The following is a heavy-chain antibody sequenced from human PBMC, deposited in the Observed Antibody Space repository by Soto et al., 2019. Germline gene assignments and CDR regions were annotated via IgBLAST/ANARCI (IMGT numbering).Heavy chain of an antibody. Sequence: GALSVFSDASGLCFNNCAMSMVRQAPGKGLEGVSSINGRGDDTYYADSVKGRFIIFRDNSKNTLSLQMDRTRAEDTALYYCAKTEEYDYVWGKSPLDWGQGTLVTGSS. J-gene: IGHJ4*03. CDR2: INGRGDDT. CDR1: GLCFNNCA. CDR3: AKTEEYDYVWGKSPLD. V-gene: IGHV3-23*01. D-gene: IGHD3-16*01.